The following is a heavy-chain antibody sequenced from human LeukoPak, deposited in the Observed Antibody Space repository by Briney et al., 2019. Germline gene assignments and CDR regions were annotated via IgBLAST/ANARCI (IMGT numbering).Heavy chain of an antibody. V-gene: IGHV3-15*01. CDR1: EFTFSTSY. J-gene: IGHJ4*02. CDR2: IKSEADGGTT. CDR3: TAGHYSSL. D-gene: IGHD6-13*01. Sequence: GESLRLSCVASEFTFSTSYMRWVRQAPGKGLEWVGHIKSEADGGTTHYAAPVRGRFTISRDASKNILYLQFDSLKPEDTGLYYCTAGHYSSLWGQGTLVTVSS.